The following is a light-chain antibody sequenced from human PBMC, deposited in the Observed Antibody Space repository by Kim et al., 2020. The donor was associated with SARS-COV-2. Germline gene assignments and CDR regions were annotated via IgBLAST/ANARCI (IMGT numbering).Light chain of an antibody. V-gene: IGLV3-1*01. CDR2: PES. J-gene: IGLJ2*01. CDR1: KFGNIY. Sequence: SGSPGQTANITCSGDKFGNIYASWYQQKPAQSPVLVIYPESPRPSGIPERCSGSNSANTATLTISGTQAMDEADYYCQAWDSSTVVFGGGTQLTVL. CDR3: QAWDSSTVV.